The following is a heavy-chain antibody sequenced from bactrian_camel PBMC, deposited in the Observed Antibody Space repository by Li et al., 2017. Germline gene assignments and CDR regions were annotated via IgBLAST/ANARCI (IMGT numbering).Heavy chain of an antibody. J-gene: IGHJ4*01. D-gene: IGHD6*01. Sequence: VQLVESGGGLVQPGGSLRLSCAASGFTFSTYYMSWVRQAPGNECELVSTLSSDDSTYYADSVKGRFTISQDNAKNTVYLQMNSLKPEDTAVYYCAAGYLAGPCSGQGTQVTVS. CDR1: GFTFSTYY. V-gene: IGHV3S40*01. CDR2: LSSDDST.